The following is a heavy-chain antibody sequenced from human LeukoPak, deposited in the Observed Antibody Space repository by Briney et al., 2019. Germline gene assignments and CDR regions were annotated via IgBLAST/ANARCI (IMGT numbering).Heavy chain of an antibody. CDR2: IYYSGST. Sequence: SETLSLTCTVSGGSISSYYWSWIRQPPGKGLEWIGYIYYSGSTNYNPSLKSRVTISVDTSKNQFSLKLSSVTAADTAVYYCARHDDILTGYPDYWGQGTLVTVSS. J-gene: IGHJ4*02. D-gene: IGHD3-9*01. V-gene: IGHV4-59*01. CDR1: GGSISSYY. CDR3: ARHDDILTGYPDY.